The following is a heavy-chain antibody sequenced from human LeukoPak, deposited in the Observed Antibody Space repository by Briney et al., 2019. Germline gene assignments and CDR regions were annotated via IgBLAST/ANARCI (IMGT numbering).Heavy chain of an antibody. CDR3: ARGGAVAGTFDY. J-gene: IGHJ4*02. V-gene: IGHV4-38-2*02. CDR2: IYHSGST. D-gene: IGHD6-19*01. CDR1: GYSISSGYY. Sequence: SETLSLTCTVSGYSISSGYYWDWTRQPPGKGLEWIGSIYHSGSTYYNPSLRSRVTISVDTSKNQFSLKLSSVTAADTAVYYCARGGAVAGTFDYWGQGTLVTVSS.